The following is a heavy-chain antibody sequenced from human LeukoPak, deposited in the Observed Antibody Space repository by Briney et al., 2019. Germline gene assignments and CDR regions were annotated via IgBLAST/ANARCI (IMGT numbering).Heavy chain of an antibody. V-gene: IGHV3-23*01. J-gene: IGHJ4*02. CDR2: IIVSSDNT. Sequence: GGSLRLSCAASGFTVSSYAMSWGRQAPGKGLEWVSGIIVSSDNTYYADSVKGRFTISTDTYQNTLYLQMNSLRAEDTAVYYCAKDRAQWLISDFDYWGQGTLVTVSS. CDR3: AKDRAQWLISDFDY. D-gene: IGHD6-19*01. CDR1: GFTVSSYA.